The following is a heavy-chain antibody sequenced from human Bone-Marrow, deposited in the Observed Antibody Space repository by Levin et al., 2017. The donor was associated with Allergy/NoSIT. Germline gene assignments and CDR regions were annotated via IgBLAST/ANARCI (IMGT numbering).Heavy chain of an antibody. J-gene: IGHJ6*02. CDR2: MNPNSGST. Sequence: GESLKISCKASGYSITNFDINWVRQATGQGLEWMGWMNPNSGSTAYAQRFQGRVTMTKDTSINTAYMELTSLKSDDTAVYYCVRSYPQRYCSSSTCYPEYYYGMDVWGQGTTVTVSS. CDR1: GYSITNFD. V-gene: IGHV1-8*02. CDR3: VRSYPQRYCSSSTCYPEYYYGMDV. D-gene: IGHD2-2*01.